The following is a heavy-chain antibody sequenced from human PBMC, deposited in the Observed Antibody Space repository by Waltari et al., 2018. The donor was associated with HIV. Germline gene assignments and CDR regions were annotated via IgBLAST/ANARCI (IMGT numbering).Heavy chain of an antibody. J-gene: IGHJ4*02. CDR2: ISYDGVNK. CDR3: AKDPGSGDYPPYYYFDY. D-gene: IGHD4-17*01. Sequence: QVQLAESGGGVVQPGRSLRLSCTASGFTFSNNAMHWVRQAPGKGLEWVVVISYDGVNKDYADVVEGRFTVSRDNPKNTLYLQMSSLRADDTAVYYCAKDPGSGDYPPYYYFDYWGQGTLVTVSS. CDR1: GFTFSNNA. V-gene: IGHV3-30*18.